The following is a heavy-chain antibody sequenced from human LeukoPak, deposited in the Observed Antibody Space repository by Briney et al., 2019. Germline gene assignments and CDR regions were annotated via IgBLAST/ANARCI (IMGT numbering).Heavy chain of an antibody. Sequence: SVKVSCKASGYTFTSYGISWVRQAPGQGLEWMGGIIPIFGTANYAQKFQGRVTITADESASTAYMELSSLRSEDTAVYCCARTKYCSSTSCYSHYYYGMDVWGQGTTVTVSS. D-gene: IGHD2-2*01. V-gene: IGHV1-69*13. J-gene: IGHJ6*02. CDR1: GYTFTSYG. CDR2: IIPIFGTA. CDR3: ARTKYCSSTSCYSHYYYGMDV.